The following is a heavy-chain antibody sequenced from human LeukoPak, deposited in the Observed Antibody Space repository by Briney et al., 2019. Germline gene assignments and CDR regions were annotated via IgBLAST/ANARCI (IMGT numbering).Heavy chain of an antibody. V-gene: IGHV3-30*03. CDR1: GFTFSSYG. CDR2: ISYDGSNK. J-gene: IGHJ4*02. CDR3: ARSQSLFIAAAVNDY. Sequence: GRSLRLSCAASGFTFSSYGMHWVRQAPGKGLEWVAVISYDGSNKYYADSVKGRFTISRDNSKNTLYLQMNSLRAEDTAVYYCARSQSLFIAAAVNDYWGQGTLVTVSS. D-gene: IGHD6-13*01.